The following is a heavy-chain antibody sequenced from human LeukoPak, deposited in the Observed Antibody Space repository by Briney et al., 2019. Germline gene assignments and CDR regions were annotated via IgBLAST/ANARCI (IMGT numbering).Heavy chain of an antibody. CDR2: ISSSGSTI. CDR3: ARGLLWFGELESFDY. CDR1: GFTFSNYS. J-gene: IGHJ4*02. V-gene: IGHV3-48*04. D-gene: IGHD3-10*01. Sequence: GGSLRLSCAASGFTFSNYSMNWVRQAPGKGLEWVSYISSSGSTIYYADSVKGRFTISRDNAKNSLYLQMNSLRAEDTAVYYCARGLLWFGELESFDYWGQGTLVTVSS.